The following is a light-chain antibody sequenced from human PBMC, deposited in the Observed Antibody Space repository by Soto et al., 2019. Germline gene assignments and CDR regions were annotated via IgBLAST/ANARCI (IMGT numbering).Light chain of an antibody. Sequence: QSVLTQPPSASGTPGQRVTISCSGSSSNIGSNYVYWYQQLPGTAPKLLIYRNNQRPSGVPDRFSGSKSGTSASLAISWLRSEDEAEYYCAAWDDSLSGWVFCGGTKVTVL. J-gene: IGLJ3*02. V-gene: IGLV1-47*01. CDR3: AAWDDSLSGWV. CDR1: SSNIGSNY. CDR2: RNN.